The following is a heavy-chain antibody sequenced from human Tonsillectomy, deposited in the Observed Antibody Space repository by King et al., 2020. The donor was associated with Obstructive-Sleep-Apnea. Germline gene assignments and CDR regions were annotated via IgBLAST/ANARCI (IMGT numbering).Heavy chain of an antibody. CDR2: ISSSSSYI. CDR3: ARPLVPLTDFWSGYR. Sequence: EVQLVESGGGLVKPGGSLRLSCAASGFTFSSYSMNWVRQAPGKGLEWVSSISSSSSYIYYADSVKGRFTISRDNAKNSLYLQMNSLRAEDTAVYYCARPLVPLTDFWSGYRWGQGTLVTVSS. J-gene: IGHJ5*02. D-gene: IGHD3-3*01. V-gene: IGHV3-21*01. CDR1: GFTFSSYS.